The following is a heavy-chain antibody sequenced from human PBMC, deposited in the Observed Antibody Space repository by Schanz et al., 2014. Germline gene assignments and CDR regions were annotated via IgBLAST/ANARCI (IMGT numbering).Heavy chain of an antibody. Sequence: QVQLVQSGAEVKKPGSSVKVSCKASGGTFSSYTISWVRQAPGQGLEWMGRIVPIAGITNYAQKFQGRVTITADKSTSTAYMELSSLRYEDTALYYCARGTMPGTFDIWGRGTMVTVSS. CDR1: GGTFSSYT. V-gene: IGHV1-69*09. J-gene: IGHJ3*02. CDR2: IVPIAGIT. CDR3: ARGTMPGTFDI. D-gene: IGHD2-2*01.